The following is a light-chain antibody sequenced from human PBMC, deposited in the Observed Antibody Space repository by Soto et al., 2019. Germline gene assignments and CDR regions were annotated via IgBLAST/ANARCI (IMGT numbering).Light chain of an antibody. CDR2: EVS. Sequence: QSALTQPASVSGSPGQSITISCTGTSNDIGAFNYVSWYQQHPCKAPTLMISEVSNRPSGVSNRFSGSKSGNTASLTISGLQAEDEADYYCSSYTVISTLVFGTGTKLTVL. J-gene: IGLJ1*01. CDR3: SSYTVISTLV. CDR1: SNDIGAFNY. V-gene: IGLV2-14*01.